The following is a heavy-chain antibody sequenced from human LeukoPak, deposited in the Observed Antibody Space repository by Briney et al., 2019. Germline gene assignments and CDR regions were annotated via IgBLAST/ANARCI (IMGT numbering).Heavy chain of an antibody. CDR2: ISAYNGNT. CDR1: GYTFTSYG. J-gene: IGHJ6*03. D-gene: IGHD3-3*01. Sequence: ASVKVSCKASGYTFTSYGISWVRQAPGQGLEWMGWISAYNGNTNYAQKLQGRVTMTTDTSTSTAYMELRSLRSDDTAVYYCARVQSGDFWSGYRDYYYYYMDVWGKGTTVTVSS. V-gene: IGHV1-18*01. CDR3: ARVQSGDFWSGYRDYYYYYMDV.